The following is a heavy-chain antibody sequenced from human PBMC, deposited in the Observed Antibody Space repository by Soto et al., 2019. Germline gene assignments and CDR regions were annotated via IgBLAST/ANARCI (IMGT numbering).Heavy chain of an antibody. CDR2: IWYDGSNK. J-gene: IGHJ6*02. D-gene: IGHD2-2*01. Sequence: PGGSLRLSCAASGFTFSSYGMHWVRQAPGKGLEWVAVIWYDGSNKYYADSVKGRFTISRDNSKNTLYLQMNSLRAEDTAVYYCAREGIRGIPAAMLRNYYYGMDVWGQGTTVTVSS. V-gene: IGHV3-33*01. CDR3: AREGIRGIPAAMLRNYYYGMDV. CDR1: GFTFSSYG.